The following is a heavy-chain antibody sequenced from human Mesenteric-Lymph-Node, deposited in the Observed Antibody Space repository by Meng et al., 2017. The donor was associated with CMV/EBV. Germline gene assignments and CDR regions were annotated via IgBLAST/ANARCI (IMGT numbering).Heavy chain of an antibody. Sequence: SGDDWSWIRQPPGEGREWIEETNNSGSTNYNPSLKSRVTISVDTSKNQFSLKLSSVTAADTAVYYCARGRGFFYGSGSYLALGFDYWGQGTLVTVSS. D-gene: IGHD3-10*01. CDR3: ARGRGFFYGSGSYLALGFDY. CDR2: TNNSGST. J-gene: IGHJ4*02. V-gene: IGHV4-34*01. CDR1: SGDD.